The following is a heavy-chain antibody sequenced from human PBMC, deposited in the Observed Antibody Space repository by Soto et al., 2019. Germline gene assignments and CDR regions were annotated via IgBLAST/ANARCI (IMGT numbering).Heavy chain of an antibody. CDR3: ATDLGYCSSTSCHNWFDP. CDR1: GYTFTSYG. CDR2: ISAYNGNT. Sequence: ASVKVSCKASGYTFTSYGISWVRQAPGQGLEWMGWISAYNGNTNYAQKLQGRVTMTTDTSTSTAYMELRSLRSDDTAVYYCATDLGYCSSTSCHNWFDPWGQGTLVTVSS. D-gene: IGHD2-2*01. V-gene: IGHV1-18*01. J-gene: IGHJ5*02.